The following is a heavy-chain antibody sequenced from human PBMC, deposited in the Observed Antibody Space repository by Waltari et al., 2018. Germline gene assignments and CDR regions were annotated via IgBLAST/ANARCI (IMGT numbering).Heavy chain of an antibody. D-gene: IGHD3-10*01. CDR1: GFTFSSYW. CDR3: ARASGWGWGEADY. J-gene: IGHJ4*02. V-gene: IGHV3-74*01. Sequence: EVQLVESGGGLVQPGGSLRLSCAASGFTFSSYWMHWVRQAPGKGLGWVLRINSDGSSTSYADSVKGRFTISRDNAKNTLYLQMNSLRAEDTAVYYCARASGWGWGEADYWGQGTLVAVSS. CDR2: INSDGSST.